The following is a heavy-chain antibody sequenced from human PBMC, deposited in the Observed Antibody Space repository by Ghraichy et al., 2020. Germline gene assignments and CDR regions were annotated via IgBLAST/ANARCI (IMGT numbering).Heavy chain of an antibody. CDR1: GFIFSSYW. Sequence: GESLNISCAASGFIFSSYWMHWVRQAPGKGLVWVSHINNDGSNTSYADSVKGQFTISRDNAKNTLYLQMNSLRAEDTAVYYCARDTMLLWFEEGMDVWGQGTTVTVSS. CDR3: ARDTMLLWFEEGMDV. D-gene: IGHD3-10*01. CDR2: INNDGSNT. V-gene: IGHV3-74*01. J-gene: IGHJ6*02.